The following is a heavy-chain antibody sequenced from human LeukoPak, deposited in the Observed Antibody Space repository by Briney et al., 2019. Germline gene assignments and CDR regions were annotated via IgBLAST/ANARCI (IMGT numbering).Heavy chain of an antibody. Sequence: GASVKVSCKASGSTFTGYYMHWVRQTPGQGLEWMGWINPNSGGTDYAQTFQGRVTMTRDTSLSTAYMELSRLRSDDTAVYYCTRATSVVVPAADHYYYGMDVWGPGNPLTVSS. D-gene: IGHD2-2*01. V-gene: IGHV1-2*02. CDR2: INPNSGGT. CDR3: TRATSVVVPAADHYYYGMDV. J-gene: IGHJ6*02. CDR1: GSTFTGYY.